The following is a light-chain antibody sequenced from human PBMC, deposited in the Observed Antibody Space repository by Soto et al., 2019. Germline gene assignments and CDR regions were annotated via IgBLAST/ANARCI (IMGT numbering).Light chain of an antibody. CDR2: EVV. CDR1: KSDIGIYDF. Sequence: QSALTQPPSASGSPGQSVTISCTGSKSDIGIYDFVSWYQHHPGKAPRLIIYEVVQRPSGVPDRFSGSKSGNTASLTVSGLQAADEADYFCKSYAGSNTYVFGTGTNLTVL. CDR3: KSYAGSNTYV. V-gene: IGLV2-8*01. J-gene: IGLJ1*01.